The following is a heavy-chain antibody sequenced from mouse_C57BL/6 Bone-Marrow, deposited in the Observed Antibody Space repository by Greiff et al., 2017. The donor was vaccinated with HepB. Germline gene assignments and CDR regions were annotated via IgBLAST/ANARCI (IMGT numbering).Heavy chain of an antibody. Sequence: DVMLVESGGGLVKPGGSLKLSCAASGFTFSDYGMHWVRQGPEKGLEWVAYISSGSSNIYYADTVKGRFTISRDNAKNTLYLQMTSLRSEDTAMYYCARGAVNYGVDWGQGTTLTVSS. CDR2: ISSGSSNI. CDR1: GFTFSDYG. CDR3: ARGAVNYGVD. D-gene: IGHD1-1*01. J-gene: IGHJ2*01. V-gene: IGHV5-17*01.